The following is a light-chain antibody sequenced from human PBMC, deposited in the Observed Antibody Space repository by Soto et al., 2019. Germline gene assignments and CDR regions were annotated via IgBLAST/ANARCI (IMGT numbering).Light chain of an antibody. CDR1: QSVSSSY. CDR3: QQYGSSLRT. J-gene: IGKJ3*01. Sequence: EIVLTQSPGTLSLSPGERATLSCRASQSVSSSYLAWYQQKPGQAPRLLIYGASSRATGIPDRFSGSGSGADFTLTISRLEPEEFAVYYCQQYGSSLRTFGPGTKVYV. V-gene: IGKV3-20*01. CDR2: GAS.